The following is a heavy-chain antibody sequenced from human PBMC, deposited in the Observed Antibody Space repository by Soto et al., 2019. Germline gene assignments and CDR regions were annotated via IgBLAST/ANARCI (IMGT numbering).Heavy chain of an antibody. Sequence: GGSLRLSCAASGFTFSSYGMHWVRQAPGKGLEWVAVISYDGSNKYYADSVKGRFTISRDNSKNTLYLQMNSLRAEDTAVYYCAKRIRAVAIDYWGQGTLVTVSS. J-gene: IGHJ4*02. D-gene: IGHD6-19*01. CDR3: AKRIRAVAIDY. V-gene: IGHV3-30*18. CDR1: GFTFSSYG. CDR2: ISYDGSNK.